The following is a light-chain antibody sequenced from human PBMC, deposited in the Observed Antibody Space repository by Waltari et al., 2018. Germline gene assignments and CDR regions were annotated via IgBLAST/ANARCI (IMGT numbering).Light chain of an antibody. V-gene: IGKV4-1*01. Sequence: DIVMTQSPDSLAVSLGERATINCKSSQSVLYSSNNKNYLAWYQQKQGQPPKLHIYWASTRESGVPDRFSGSGSGTDFTLTISSLQAEDVAVYYCQQYYSSPYTFGQGTKLEIK. CDR1: QSVLYSSNNKNY. CDR3: QQYYSSPYT. J-gene: IGKJ2*01. CDR2: WAS.